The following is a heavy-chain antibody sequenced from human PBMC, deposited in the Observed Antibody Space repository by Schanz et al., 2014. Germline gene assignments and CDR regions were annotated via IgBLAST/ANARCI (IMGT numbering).Heavy chain of an antibody. J-gene: IGHJ6*02. CDR1: GDSTGAYY. Sequence: QVQLQESGPGLVKPSETLSLTCTLSGDSTGAYYWNWIRQFPGKRLEWIGYRSNSGIPNYNPALRTRVTISGGTSAKEVSLTLASVTSADTAVYFCARQGGSSWTHSYNGLDVWGQGTTVIVSS. CDR2: RSNSGIP. D-gene: IGHD6-13*01. V-gene: IGHV4-59*08. CDR3: ARQGGSSWTHSYNGLDV.